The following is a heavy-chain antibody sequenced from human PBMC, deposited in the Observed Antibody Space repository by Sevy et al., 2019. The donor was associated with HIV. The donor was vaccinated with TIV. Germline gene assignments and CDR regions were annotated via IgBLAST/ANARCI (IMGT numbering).Heavy chain of an antibody. CDR1: GGTFSKYA. V-gene: IGHV1-69*13. Sequence: ASVKVSCKASGGTFSKYAITWVRQAPGQGLEWMGGIIPIFGTANYAQKFQGRVTITADESTSTAYMELSSLSSEDTAVYYCARDRGFSSTSEYGMDVWGQGTTVTVSS. CDR3: ARDRGFSSTSEYGMDV. D-gene: IGHD2-2*01. CDR2: IIPIFGTA. J-gene: IGHJ6*02.